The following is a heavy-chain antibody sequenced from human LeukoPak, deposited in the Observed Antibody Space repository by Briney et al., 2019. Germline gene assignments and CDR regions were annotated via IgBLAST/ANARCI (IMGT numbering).Heavy chain of an antibody. Sequence: LETLSLTCTVSGGSISSYYWSWVRQPAGKGLEWIGRIYASGNTNYNPSLKSRVTISVDTSKNQFSLKLSSVTAADTAVYYCARARTIFGVGTEDYWGQGTLVTVSS. CDR3: ARARTIFGVGTEDY. V-gene: IGHV4-4*07. D-gene: IGHD3-3*01. J-gene: IGHJ4*02. CDR2: IYASGNT. CDR1: GGSISSYY.